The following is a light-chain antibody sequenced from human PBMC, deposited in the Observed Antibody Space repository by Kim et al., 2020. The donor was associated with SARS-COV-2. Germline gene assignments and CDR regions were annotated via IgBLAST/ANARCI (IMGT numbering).Light chain of an antibody. CDR1: QSLSGW. CDR2: KTS. V-gene: IGKV1-5*03. Sequence: TVGDRVVITCRASQSLSGWLAWYQQKPGKALKLVIYKTSRLEIGVPSRFSGSGSETEFTLTISSLQPDDFATYYCQQYNHYSTFGQGTKVDIK. J-gene: IGKJ1*01. CDR3: QQYNHYST.